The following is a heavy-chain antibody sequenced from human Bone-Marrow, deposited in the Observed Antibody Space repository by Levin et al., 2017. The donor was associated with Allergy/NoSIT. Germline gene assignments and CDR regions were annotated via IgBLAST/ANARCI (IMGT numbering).Heavy chain of an antibody. CDR2: INHSGST. D-gene: IGHD4-17*01. J-gene: IGHJ5*02. Sequence: TSETLSLTCAVYGGSFSGYYWSWIRQPPGKGLEWIGEINHSGSTNYNPSLKSRVTISVDTSKNQFSLKLSSVTAADTAVYYCARGCGDFLPFDPWGQGTLVTVSS. V-gene: IGHV4-34*01. CDR1: GGSFSGYY. CDR3: ARGCGDFLPFDP.